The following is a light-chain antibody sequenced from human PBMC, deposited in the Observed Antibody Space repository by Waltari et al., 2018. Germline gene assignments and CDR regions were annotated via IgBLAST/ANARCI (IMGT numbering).Light chain of an antibody. V-gene: IGLV2-23*02. CDR1: ISDVGTYNL. CDR2: EDN. J-gene: IGLJ2*01. CDR3: CTYVGRTTFHVT. Sequence: QSALTQPASVSGSPGQSITISCTGTISDVGTYNLVSWYQQHPGKAPKLIIYEDNKRPSGVSDHLSGSKSGNTASLTISGLQAEDEADYYCCTYVGRTTFHVTFGGGTKLTVL.